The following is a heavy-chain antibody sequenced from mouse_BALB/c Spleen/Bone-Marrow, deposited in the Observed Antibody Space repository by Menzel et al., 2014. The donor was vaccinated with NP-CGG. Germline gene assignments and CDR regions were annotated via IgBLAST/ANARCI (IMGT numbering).Heavy chain of an antibody. D-gene: IGHD2-1*01. V-gene: IGHV7-3*02. J-gene: IGHJ1*01. Sequence: EVQLVESGGGLVQPGGSLRLSCATSGFTFTDYYMSWVRQPPGKALEWLGFIRNKAKGYTTEYSASVKGQFTISRDKSHSDQYLKMKTLRDEDSATYCSERDINYGNTWYFYSGGAETPVTVSP. CDR1: GFTFTDYY. CDR2: IRNKAKGYTT. CDR3: ERDINYGNTWYFYS.